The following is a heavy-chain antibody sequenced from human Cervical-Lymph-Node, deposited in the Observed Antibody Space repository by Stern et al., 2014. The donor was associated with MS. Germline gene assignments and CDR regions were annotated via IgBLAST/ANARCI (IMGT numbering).Heavy chain of an antibody. CDR2: ISYDGTNK. CDR1: GFTFSDYA. Sequence: QVQLVESGGGVVQPGRSLRLSCEASGFTFSDYAMHWVRQGPGKGLEWVAVISYDGTNKYYADSVKGRFTISRDNSKNTLYLQMNSLRAEDTAVYYCARSPYYDILTGYYGMDVWGQGTTVTVSS. J-gene: IGHJ6*02. D-gene: IGHD3-9*01. V-gene: IGHV3-30*04. CDR3: ARSPYYDILTGYYGMDV.